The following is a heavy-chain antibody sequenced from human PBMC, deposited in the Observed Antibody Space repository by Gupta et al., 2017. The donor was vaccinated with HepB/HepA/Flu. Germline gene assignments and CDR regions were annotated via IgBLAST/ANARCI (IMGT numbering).Heavy chain of an antibody. Sequence: QVQLVQSGAEVKKPGSSVKVSCKASGGTFSSYAISWVRQAPGQGLEWMGRIIPILGIANYAQKFQGRVTITADKSTSTAYMELSSLRSEDTAVYYCASAIVATYYYYGMDVWGQGTTVTVSS. D-gene: IGHD5-12*01. CDR3: ASAIVATYYYYGMDV. CDR1: GGTFSSYA. J-gene: IGHJ6*02. CDR2: IIPILGIA. V-gene: IGHV1-69*04.